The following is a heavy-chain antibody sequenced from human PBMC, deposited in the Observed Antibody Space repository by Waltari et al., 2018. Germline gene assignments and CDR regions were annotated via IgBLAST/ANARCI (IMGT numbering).Heavy chain of an antibody. CDR2: MQYRGST. J-gene: IGHJ1*01. D-gene: IGHD4-17*01. CDR1: GGSISSHYH. CDR3: GRIAFGDDGGYFQY. V-gene: IGHV4-39*01. Sequence: QVQLQESGPGLVKSSETLSLTCTVPGGSISSHYHWGWIRQPPGKGLEWMGNMQYRGSTFYNPSLESRVTISLDTSRNQFSLRLSSVYAADTAVYFCGRIAFGDDGGYFQYWGQGTLVTVSS.